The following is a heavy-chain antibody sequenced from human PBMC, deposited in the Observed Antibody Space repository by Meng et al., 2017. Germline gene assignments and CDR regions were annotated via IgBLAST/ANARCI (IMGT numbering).Heavy chain of an antibody. CDR2: ISYDGSNK. J-gene: IGHJ4*02. Sequence: LKISCAASGFTFSSYAMHWVRQAPGKGLEWVAVISYDGSNKYYADSVKGRFTISRDNSKNTLYLQMNSLRAEDTAVYYCARDLPGAGITIYAFDYWGQGTLVTAPQ. V-gene: IGHV3-30*04. CDR1: GFTFSSYA. CDR3: ARDLPGAGITIYAFDY. D-gene: IGHD3-9*01.